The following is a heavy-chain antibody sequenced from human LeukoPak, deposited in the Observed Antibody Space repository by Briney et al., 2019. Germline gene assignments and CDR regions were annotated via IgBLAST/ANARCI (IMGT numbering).Heavy chain of an antibody. CDR2: IYTSGTT. Sequence: SETLSLTCTVSRGSISSDYWSWIRQPAGKGLEWIGLIYTSGTTNYNPSLKSRVTISVDTSKNQVSLKLSSVTAADTAVYYCARAKKAVAGFFDYWGQGPLVTVSS. J-gene: IGHJ4*02. CDR3: ARAKKAVAGFFDY. D-gene: IGHD6-19*01. CDR1: RGSISSDY. V-gene: IGHV4-4*07.